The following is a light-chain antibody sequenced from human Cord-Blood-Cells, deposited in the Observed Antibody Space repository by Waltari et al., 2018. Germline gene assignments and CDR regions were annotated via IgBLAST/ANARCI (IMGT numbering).Light chain of an antibody. V-gene: IGKV3-11*01. CDR1: QSVSSY. CDR2: DAS. CDR3: QQRSNWPRT. J-gene: IGKJ4*01. Sequence: EIVLTQSPATLSLSPGERATLSCRASQSVSSYLAWYQQKPGQAPRLLIYDASNRATGTPARFSGSGSGTDFTLTICGLVPGDFAVYYCQQRSNWPRTFGRGTKVEIK.